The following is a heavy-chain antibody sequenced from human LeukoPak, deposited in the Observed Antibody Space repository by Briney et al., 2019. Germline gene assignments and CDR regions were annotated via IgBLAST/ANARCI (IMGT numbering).Heavy chain of an antibody. CDR3: ARDSEYGDYSVWFDP. CDR1: GGSISSYY. J-gene: IGHJ5*02. D-gene: IGHD4-17*01. CDR2: IYYSGST. Sequence: SETLSLTCTVSGGSISSYYWSWIRQPPGKGLEWIVYIYYSGSTNYNPSLKSRVTISVDTSKNQFSLKLSSVTAADTAVYYCARDSEYGDYSVWFDPWGQGTLVTVSS. V-gene: IGHV4-59*01.